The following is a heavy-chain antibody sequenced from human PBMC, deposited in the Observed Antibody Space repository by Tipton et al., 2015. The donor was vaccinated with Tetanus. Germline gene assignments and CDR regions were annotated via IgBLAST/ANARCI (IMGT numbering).Heavy chain of an antibody. J-gene: IGHJ4*02. Sequence: SLRLSCAASGFSFGSCGMHWVRQAPGKGLEWVAVIWYDGRNNNYAASVKGRFSISRDNSNNTLYLQMNSVRAEDTAVYYCARDFGSGLHVFDGCGRGSLVTVSS. CDR1: GFSFGSCG. CDR3: ARDFGSGLHVFDG. V-gene: IGHV3-33*01. D-gene: IGHD6-19*01. CDR2: IWYDGRNN.